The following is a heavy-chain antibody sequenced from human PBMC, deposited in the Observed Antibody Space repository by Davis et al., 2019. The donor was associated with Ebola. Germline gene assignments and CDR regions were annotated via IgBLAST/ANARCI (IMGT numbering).Heavy chain of an antibody. D-gene: IGHD1-26*01. CDR3: ATLPGYY. CDR1: GFTFSSYW. CDR2: INRDGSTT. J-gene: IGHJ4*02. V-gene: IGHV3-74*03. Sequence: ESLKISCAASGFTFSSYWMHWVRQAPGKGLVWVSCINRDGSTTTYADSVKGRFTISRDNAKNTLYLQMNNLRVEDTAVYYCATLPGYYWGQGTLVTVSS.